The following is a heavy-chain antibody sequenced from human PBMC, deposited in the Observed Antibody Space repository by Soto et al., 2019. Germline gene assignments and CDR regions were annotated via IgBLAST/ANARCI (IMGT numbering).Heavy chain of an antibody. Sequence: ASVKVSCKASGYTFTSYAMHWVRQAPGQRLEWMGWINAGNGNTKYAQKLQGRVTMTTDTSTSTAYMELRSLRSDDTAVYYCAREDIVVVVAARDYYYYGMDVWGQGTTVTVSS. CDR3: AREDIVVVVAARDYYYYGMDV. D-gene: IGHD2-15*01. J-gene: IGHJ6*02. CDR1: GYTFTSYA. CDR2: INAGNGNT. V-gene: IGHV1-3*01.